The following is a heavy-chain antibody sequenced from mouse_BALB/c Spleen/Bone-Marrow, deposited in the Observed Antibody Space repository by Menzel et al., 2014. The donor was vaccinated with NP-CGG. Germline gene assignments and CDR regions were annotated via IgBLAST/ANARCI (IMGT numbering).Heavy chain of an antibody. J-gene: IGHJ3*01. Sequence: QVQLQQSGAELAKPGASVKMSCKTSGYTFTTYWIHWVKQRPGQGLEWIGYINPSTGYTEYNQKFKDKATLTADKSSSTAYMQLSSLTSEEFAVYYCAREGIYYGNTRFAYWGQGTLVTVSA. CDR1: GYTFTTYW. D-gene: IGHD2-1*01. V-gene: IGHV1-7*01. CDR2: INPSTGYT. CDR3: AREGIYYGNTRFAY.